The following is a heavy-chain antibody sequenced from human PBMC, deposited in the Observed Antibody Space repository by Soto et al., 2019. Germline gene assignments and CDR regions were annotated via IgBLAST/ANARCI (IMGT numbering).Heavy chain of an antibody. V-gene: IGHV4-31*03. CDR2: IYYNGNT. CDR3: ARCSIVVIKVPGFDP. J-gene: IGHJ5*02. Sequence: PSETLSLTCTLSVVSISSGGYYCSWIRQHPWRGLEWIGYIYYNGNTYYNPSLKSRVTVSVDTSKNQFSLNVRSVTAADTAVYYCARCSIVVIKVPGFDPWGQGTRVTVSS. D-gene: IGHD2-15*01. CDR1: VVSISSGGYY.